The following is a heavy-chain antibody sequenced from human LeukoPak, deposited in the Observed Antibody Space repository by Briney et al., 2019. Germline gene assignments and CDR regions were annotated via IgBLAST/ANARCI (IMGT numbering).Heavy chain of an antibody. Sequence: ASVKVSCKASGYTFTSYDINWVRQATGQGLEWMGWMNPNSGNTGYAQKFQGRVTVTRNTSISTAYMELSSLRSEDTAVYYCARGHRYGSSSSPGYWGQGTLVTVSS. J-gene: IGHJ4*02. CDR2: MNPNSGNT. V-gene: IGHV1-8*01. CDR1: GYTFTSYD. CDR3: ARGHRYGSSSSPGY. D-gene: IGHD6-13*01.